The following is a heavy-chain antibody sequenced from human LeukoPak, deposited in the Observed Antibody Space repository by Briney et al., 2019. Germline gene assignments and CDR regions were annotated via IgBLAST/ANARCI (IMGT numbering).Heavy chain of an antibody. V-gene: IGHV1-2*02. D-gene: IGHD3-10*01. Sequence: GASVMVSCKASGYTFTGYYMHWVRQAPGQGLEWMGWINPNSGGTNYAQKFQGRVTMTRDTSISTAYMELSRLRSDDTAVYYCARDLVGYYGSGSYPSDYWGQGTLVTVSS. CDR3: ARDLVGYYGSGSYPSDY. CDR1: GYTFTGYY. CDR2: INPNSGGT. J-gene: IGHJ4*02.